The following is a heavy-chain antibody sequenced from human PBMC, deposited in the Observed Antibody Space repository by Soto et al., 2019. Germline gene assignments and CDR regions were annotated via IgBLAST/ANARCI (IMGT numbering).Heavy chain of an antibody. J-gene: IGHJ6*02. Sequence: EVQLLESGGGLVQTGGSRRLSCTASGFTFSTYAMTWVRQAPGKGLEWVSTVSGSGAKTYYADSVRGRFTISRDNSKDTLYLQMNSLTAEDTATYYCPRDWTGNTCPCMDVWGQGTTVTVSS. D-gene: IGHD2-8*02. CDR2: VSGSGAKT. V-gene: IGHV3-23*01. CDR1: GFTFSTYA. CDR3: PRDWTGNTCPCMDV.